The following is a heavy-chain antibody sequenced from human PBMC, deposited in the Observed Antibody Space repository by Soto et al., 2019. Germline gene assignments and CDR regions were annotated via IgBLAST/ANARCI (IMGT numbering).Heavy chain of an antibody. Sequence: EVQLLESGGGLVQPGGSLRLSCAASGFSLRNYGMNWVRQAPGKGLEWVSVISNSGGTIKYADSVKGRFTISRDNFQSKVYLELNSLRAEDTAVYCCARLQGDNSGTYGMDVWGQGTTVTVS. D-gene: IGHD3-10*01. CDR2: ISNSGGTI. V-gene: IGHV3-23*01. J-gene: IGHJ6*02. CDR1: GFSLRNYG. CDR3: ARLQGDNSGTYGMDV.